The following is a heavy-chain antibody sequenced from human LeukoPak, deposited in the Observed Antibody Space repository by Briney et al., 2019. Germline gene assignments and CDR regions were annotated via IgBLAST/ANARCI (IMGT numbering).Heavy chain of an antibody. CDR1: GGFINTPSYH. V-gene: IGHV4-39*01. CDR3: ARHVRWPQLTLYFDI. D-gene: IGHD5-24*01. J-gene: IGHJ2*01. CDR2: IYYTGST. Sequence: SETLSLTCTVSGGFINTPSYHWGWIRQSPGKGLEWIGSIYYTGSTSSNPSLNSRVTMSVDTSKKQFSLKLNSMTAADTAVYYCARHVRWPQLTLYFDIWGRGTLVTVSS.